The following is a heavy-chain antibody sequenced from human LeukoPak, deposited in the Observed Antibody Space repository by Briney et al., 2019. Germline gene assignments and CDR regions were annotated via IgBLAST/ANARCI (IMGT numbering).Heavy chain of an antibody. CDR2: ISSSSSTI. V-gene: IGHV3-48*01. CDR3: ARGLGGSGSPFDY. J-gene: IGHJ4*02. Sequence: PGGSLRLSCAASGFTFSSYNMNWVRQAPGKGLEWVSYISSSSSTIYYADSVKGRFTISRDNAKNSLYLQMNSLRAEDTAVYYCARGLGGSGSPFDYWGQGTLVTVSS. CDR1: GFTFSSYN. D-gene: IGHD3-10*01.